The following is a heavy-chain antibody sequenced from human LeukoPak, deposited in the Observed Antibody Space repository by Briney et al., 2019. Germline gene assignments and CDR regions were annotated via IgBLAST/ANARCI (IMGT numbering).Heavy chain of an antibody. V-gene: IGHV1-58*02. CDR2: IVVGSGNT. CDR1: GFTFTSSA. Sequence: SVKVSCKASGFTFTSSAMQWVRQARGQRLEWIGWIVVGSGNTNYAQKFQERVTITRDMSTSTAYMELSSLRSEDTAVYYCAAFSVYGSGSLDYWGQGTLVTVSS. CDR3: AAFSVYGSGSLDY. D-gene: IGHD3-10*01. J-gene: IGHJ4*02.